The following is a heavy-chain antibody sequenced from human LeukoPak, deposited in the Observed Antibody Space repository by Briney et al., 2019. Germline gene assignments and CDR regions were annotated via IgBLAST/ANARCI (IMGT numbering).Heavy chain of an antibody. Sequence: GGSLRLSCAASGFTFSTSWMHWVRQAPGKGLVWVSRINSDGNSRNYADSVKGRFTISRDNAKNTLYLQMNSLRAEDTAVYYCVRDMGYYDKVWGQGTLVTAPS. V-gene: IGHV3-74*01. CDR2: INSDGNSR. J-gene: IGHJ4*02. CDR3: VRDMGYYDKV. D-gene: IGHD3-22*01. CDR1: GFTFSTSW.